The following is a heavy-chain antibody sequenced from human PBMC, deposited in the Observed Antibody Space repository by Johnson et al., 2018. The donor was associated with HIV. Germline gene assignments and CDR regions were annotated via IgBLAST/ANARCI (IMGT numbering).Heavy chain of an antibody. CDR2: ITSSGRTT. CDR3: ATEGGTGAFDI. D-gene: IGHD2-15*01. V-gene: IGHV3-11*04. J-gene: IGHJ3*02. Sequence: QVQLVESGGGLVKPGGSLRLSCAASGFTFNRAWMSWVRQAPGKGLEWVSYITSSGRTTYYADSVKGRFTISRDNAKNSLYLQMNSLRAEDTAVYYCATEGGTGAFDIWGQGTMVTVSS. CDR1: GFTFNRAW.